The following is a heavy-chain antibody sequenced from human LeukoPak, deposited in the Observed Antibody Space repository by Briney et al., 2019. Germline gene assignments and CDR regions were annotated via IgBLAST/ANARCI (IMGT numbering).Heavy chain of an antibody. J-gene: IGHJ6*02. CDR2: IYYSGST. CDR3: ARTIAVAGTFSMDV. D-gene: IGHD6-13*01. CDR1: GGSISSGDYY. Sequence: PSETLSLTCTVSGGSISSGDYYWSWIRQPPGKALEWIGYIYYSGSTYYNPSLKTRVTISPDTSKSQFSLRLSSVTAADTAVYFCARTIAVAGTFSMDVWGQGTTVTVSS. V-gene: IGHV4-30-4*01.